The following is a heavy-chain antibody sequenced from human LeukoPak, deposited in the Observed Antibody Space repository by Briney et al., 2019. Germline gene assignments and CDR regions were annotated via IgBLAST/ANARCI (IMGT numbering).Heavy chain of an antibody. D-gene: IGHD3-22*01. CDR1: GYTFTSYD. V-gene: IGHV1-8*01. J-gene: IGHJ5*02. Sequence: GASVKVSCKASGYTFTSYDINWVRQATGQGLECMGWMNPNSGNTGYAQKFQGRVTMTRNTSISTAHMELSSLRSEDTAVYYCASSYDRSGYYYSWGQGTLVTVSS. CDR3: ASSYDRSGYYYS. CDR2: MNPNSGNT.